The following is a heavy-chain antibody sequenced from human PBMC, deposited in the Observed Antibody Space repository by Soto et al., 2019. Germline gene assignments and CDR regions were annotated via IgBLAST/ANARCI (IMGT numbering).Heavy chain of an antibody. CDR3: ARDRSFGAVARYGMDV. J-gene: IGHJ6*02. D-gene: IGHD5-12*01. Sequence: SETLSLTCTVSGGSISSGGYYWSWIRQHPGKGLEWIGYIYYSGSTYYNPSLKSRVTISVDTSKNQFSLKLSSVTAADTAVYYCARDRSFGAVARYGMDVWGQGTTVTVSS. V-gene: IGHV4-31*03. CDR2: IYYSGST. CDR1: GGSISSGGYY.